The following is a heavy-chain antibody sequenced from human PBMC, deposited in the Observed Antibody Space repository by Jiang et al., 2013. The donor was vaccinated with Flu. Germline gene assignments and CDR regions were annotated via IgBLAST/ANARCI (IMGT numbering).Heavy chain of an antibody. Sequence: LLKPSETLSLTYIVSTGSMSGYYWSWIRQPPGKGLEWIGYKYYTGASNYNYNPSLKSRVTISVDTSKNQISLHLTSVTAADTAVYYCTRLSCSYGSCYEAYWGPGLLVTVSS. CDR3: TRLSCSYGSCYEAY. D-gene: IGHD2-15*01. J-gene: IGHJ4*02. V-gene: IGHV4-59*08. CDR2: KYYTGASNY. CDR1: TGSMSGYY.